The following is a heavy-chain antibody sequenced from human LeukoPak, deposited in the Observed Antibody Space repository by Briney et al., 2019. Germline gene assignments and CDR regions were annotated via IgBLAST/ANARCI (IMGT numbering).Heavy chain of an antibody. CDR2: IYHSGST. D-gene: IGHD3-10*01. Sequence: SETLSLTCAVSGGSISSSNWWSWGRQPPGKGLEGIGEIYHSGSTNYNPSLKSRVTISVDKSKNQFFLKLSSVTAADTAVYYCARQGSGSSHWFGPWGQGTLVIVSS. CDR3: ARQGSGSSHWFGP. V-gene: IGHV4-4*02. J-gene: IGHJ5*02. CDR1: GGSISSSNW.